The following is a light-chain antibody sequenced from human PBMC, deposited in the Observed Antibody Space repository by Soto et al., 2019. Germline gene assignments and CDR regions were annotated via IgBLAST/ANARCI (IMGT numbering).Light chain of an antibody. J-gene: IGKJ1*01. CDR2: GAS. Sequence: EIGLTQSPGPLSLSPGERATLFCRVSQIVSSSYLAWYQQKPGQAPRLLIYGASSRATGIPDRFRGSGSGTDVTLTISRLEPEDFAVYSWEQHGSSPPSWTFGQGTKVEIK. V-gene: IGKV3-20*01. CDR3: EQHGSSPPSWT. CDR1: QIVSSSY.